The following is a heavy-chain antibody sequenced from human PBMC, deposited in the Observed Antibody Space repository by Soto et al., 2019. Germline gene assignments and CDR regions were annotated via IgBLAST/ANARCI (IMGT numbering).Heavy chain of an antibody. CDR3: AHGVWDSRSWYLWFDP. Sequence: QITLKESGPTLVKPTQTLTLTCTFSGFSLSTSGVGVGWIRQPPGKALEWLALIYWDDDKRYSPSLKSRLTITXXTXKXXVVLTMTNMDPVDTATYSCAHGVWDSRSWYLWFDPWGQGTLVTVSS. V-gene: IGHV2-5*02. CDR1: GFSLSTSGVG. J-gene: IGHJ5*02. CDR2: IYWDDDK. D-gene: IGHD6-13*01.